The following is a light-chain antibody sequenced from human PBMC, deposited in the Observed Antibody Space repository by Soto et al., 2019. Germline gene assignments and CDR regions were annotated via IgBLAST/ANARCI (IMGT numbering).Light chain of an antibody. CDR1: SSNIGAGYD. CDR3: KSYDSSLSAL. Sequence: QSVLTQPASVSGAPGPRVTISCTGSSSNIGAGYDVHWYEQLPGTAPKLLIYGNSNRPSGVPDRFSGSKSGTSASLAITGLQAEDEADYYCKSYDSSLSALFGTGTKVTVL. CDR2: GNS. V-gene: IGLV1-40*01. J-gene: IGLJ1*01.